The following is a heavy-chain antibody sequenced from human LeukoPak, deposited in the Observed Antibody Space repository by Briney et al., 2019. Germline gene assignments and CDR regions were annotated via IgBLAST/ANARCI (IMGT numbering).Heavy chain of an antibody. D-gene: IGHD4-11*01. CDR3: ARGDYGNQRSNNWFDP. Sequence: SETLSLTCAVYGDSFRAYYWSWLRQPPGKGLEWIGEISHSGSTKYNPSLTSRGTISVKTTKNQFSLRLSSVTAADTAVYYCARGDYGNQRSNNWFDPWGQGTLVTVSS. CDR1: GDSFRAYY. CDR2: ISHSGST. V-gene: IGHV4-34*01. J-gene: IGHJ5*02.